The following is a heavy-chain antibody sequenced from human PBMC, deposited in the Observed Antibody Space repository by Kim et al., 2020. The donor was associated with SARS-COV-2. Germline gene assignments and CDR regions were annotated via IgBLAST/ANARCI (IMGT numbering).Heavy chain of an antibody. V-gene: IGHV4-34*01. Sequence: SETLSLTCAVYGGSFSGYYWSWIRQPPGKGLEWIGEINHSGSTNYNPSLKSRVTISVDTSKNQFSLKLSSVTAADTAVYYCARANTMIVVVNFGLWFDPWGQGTLVTVSS. CDR3: ARANTMIVVVNFGLWFDP. D-gene: IGHD3-22*01. J-gene: IGHJ5*02. CDR2: INHSGST. CDR1: GGSFSGYY.